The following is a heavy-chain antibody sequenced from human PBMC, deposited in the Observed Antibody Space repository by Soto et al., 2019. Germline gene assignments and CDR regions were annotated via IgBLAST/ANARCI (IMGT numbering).Heavy chain of an antibody. CDR1: GGSIYRSGYY. CDR2: IDYNGVT. D-gene: IGHD2-15*01. CDR3: GKVLVGATGHTDSDS. V-gene: IGHV4-39*01. Sequence: SETLSLTCTVSGGSIYRSGYYWGWIRQPPGRGLEWIGNIDYNGVTYSNPSLKSRVTISRDTSKNQFYLKLTSVTAADTALYYCGKVLVGATGHTDSDSWGPGTPVTVYS. J-gene: IGHJ4*02.